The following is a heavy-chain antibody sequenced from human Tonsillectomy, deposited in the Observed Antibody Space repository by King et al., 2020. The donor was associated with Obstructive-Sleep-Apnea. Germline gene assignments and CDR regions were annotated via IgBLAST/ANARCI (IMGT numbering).Heavy chain of an antibody. CDR3: AKASSGWYVGAFDI. Sequence: VQLVESGGGLVQPGGSLRLSCAASGFTFSSYAMSWGPQAPGKGLEWVSAICCGGGRTYYADSVKGRFTISRDNSKNTLYLQMNSLRAEDTAVYYCAKASSGWYVGAFDIWGQGTMVTVSS. CDR1: GFTFSSYA. CDR2: ICCGGGRT. D-gene: IGHD6-19*01. V-gene: IGHV3-23*04. J-gene: IGHJ3*02.